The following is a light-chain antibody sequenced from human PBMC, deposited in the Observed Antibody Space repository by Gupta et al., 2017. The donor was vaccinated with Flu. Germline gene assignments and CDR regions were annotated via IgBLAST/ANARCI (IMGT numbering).Light chain of an antibody. CDR1: QSVTSNY. Sequence: GTLSVSPGERATLSCRASQSVTSNYIAWYQQKPGQAPRLLIYGASNRATGIPDRFSGSGSGADFTLTISRLEPEDFAVFYCQQYGSSRWTFGQGTKVEI. CDR3: QQYGSSRWT. J-gene: IGKJ1*01. V-gene: IGKV3-20*01. CDR2: GAS.